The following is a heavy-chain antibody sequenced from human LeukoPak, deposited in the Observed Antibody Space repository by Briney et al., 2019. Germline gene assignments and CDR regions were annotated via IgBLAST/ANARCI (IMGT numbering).Heavy chain of an antibody. CDR1: GYTFTSYG. CDR3: ARDRVAYCGGDCYSKWFDP. CDR2: ISAYNGNT. J-gene: IGHJ5*02. Sequence: ASVKVSCKASGYTFTSYGISWVRQAPGQGLEWMGWISAYNGNTNYAQKLQGRVTMTTDTSTSTAYMELRSLRSDDTAVYYCARDRVAYCGGDCYSKWFDPWRQGTLVTVSS. V-gene: IGHV1-18*01. D-gene: IGHD2-21*02.